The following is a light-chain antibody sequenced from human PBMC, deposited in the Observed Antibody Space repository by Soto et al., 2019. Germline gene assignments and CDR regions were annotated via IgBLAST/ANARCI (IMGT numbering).Light chain of an antibody. Sequence: QSVLTQPPSVSEAPRQRVTISCSGSSSNIGNNAVNWYQQLPGKAPKLLMFYDNLLPSGVSDRFSGSKSGTSASLAISGLQSEDEADYYCSSYTSDSSYVFGSGTKVTVL. CDR3: SSYTSDSSYV. V-gene: IGLV1-36*01. J-gene: IGLJ1*01. CDR1: SSNIGNNA. CDR2: YDN.